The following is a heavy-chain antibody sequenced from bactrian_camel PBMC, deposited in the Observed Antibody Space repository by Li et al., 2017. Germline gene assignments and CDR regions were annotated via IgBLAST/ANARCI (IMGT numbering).Heavy chain of an antibody. Sequence: VQLVESGGGLVQPGGSLRLSCAASDYPWGNNCMGWFRQPPGKEREGVAHIARDGGTRYSDSVKGRFTISKDNAKNTLYLQMNSLKPEDTGMYYCAADKKDPDHSDYDGPSPRLEPWEYNYWGQGTQVTVS. J-gene: IGHJ4*01. D-gene: IGHD4*01. CDR2: IARDGGT. CDR3: AADKKDPDHSDYDGPSPRLEPWEYNY. V-gene: IGHV3S53*01. CDR1: DYPWGNNC.